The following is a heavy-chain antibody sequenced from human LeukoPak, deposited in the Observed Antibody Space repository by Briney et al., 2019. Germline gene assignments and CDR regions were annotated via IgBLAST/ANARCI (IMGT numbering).Heavy chain of an antibody. Sequence: GGSLRLSCAASGFTFGREAMNWVRQAPGKGLEWVSGISDNGGGTYYADSVKGRHTISRDNSKNTLYLQMNSLRAEDTAVYYCAKSVLGVRHFDFWGQGTLVTVSS. CDR3: AKSVLGVRHFDF. CDR2: ISDNGGGT. CDR1: GFTFGREA. V-gene: IGHV3-23*01. D-gene: IGHD3-10*01. J-gene: IGHJ4*02.